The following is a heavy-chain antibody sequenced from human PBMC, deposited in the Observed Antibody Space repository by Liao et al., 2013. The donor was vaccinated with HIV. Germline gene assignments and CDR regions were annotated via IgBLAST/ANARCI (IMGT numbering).Heavy chain of an antibody. CDR1: GGSINSGDYY. J-gene: IGHJ2*01. Sequence: QVQLQESGPGLVKPSQTLSLTCTVSGGSINSGDYYWNWIRQPAGKGLEWIGRIYTSGSTNYNPSLKSRVSISADTSSNHVSLKLTSVTAADTAVYYCARVQVGXQPTERGTSDPRRGRG. D-gene: IGHD4-23*01. CDR2: IYTSGST. CDR3: ARVQVGXQPTERGTSDPR. V-gene: IGHV4-61*02.